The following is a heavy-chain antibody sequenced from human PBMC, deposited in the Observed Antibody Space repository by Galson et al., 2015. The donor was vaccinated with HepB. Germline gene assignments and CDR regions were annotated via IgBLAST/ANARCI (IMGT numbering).Heavy chain of an antibody. CDR2: INHSGST. Sequence: ETLSLTCAVYGGSFSGYYWSWIRQPPGKGLEWIGEINHSGSTNYNPSLKSRVTISVDTSKNQFSLKLSSVTAADTAVYYCARGPRWGRSILTDRPLYYYYYMDVWGKGTTVTVSS. V-gene: IGHV4-34*01. CDR1: GGSFSGYY. CDR3: ARGPRWGRSILTDRPLYYYYYMDV. D-gene: IGHD2-2*01. J-gene: IGHJ6*03.